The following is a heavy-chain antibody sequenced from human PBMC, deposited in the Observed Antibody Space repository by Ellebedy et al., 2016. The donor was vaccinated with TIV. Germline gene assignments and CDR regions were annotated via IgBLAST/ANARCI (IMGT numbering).Heavy chain of an antibody. CDR1: GFTFSSYT. J-gene: IGHJ4*02. Sequence: PGGSLRLSCAASGFTFSSYTMSWVRQAPGKGLEWVSVIRGSGRSTYYADSVRGRFTISRDNSKNTLYLQMKGLRAEDTAVYYCATTTVTTRDYWGQGTLVIVST. D-gene: IGHD4-17*01. V-gene: IGHV3-23*01. CDR3: ATTTVTTRDY. CDR2: IRGSGRST.